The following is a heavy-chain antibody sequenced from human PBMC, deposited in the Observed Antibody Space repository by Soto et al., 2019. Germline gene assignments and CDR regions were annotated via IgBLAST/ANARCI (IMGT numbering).Heavy chain of an antibody. CDR3: ARADCTGAYCYSWPFNYGVDV. CDR1: GFTFNTYG. J-gene: IGHJ6*02. D-gene: IGHD2-15*01. CDR2: IGYDGSNK. V-gene: IGHV3-33*08. Sequence: QVQLVESGGGVVQPGGSLRLSCTTSGFTFNTYGFHWVRQAPGKGLEGVAIIGYDGSNKYYADSVKGRFTISRDNSKNTLYLQMNSLRAEDTALYYCARADCTGAYCYSWPFNYGVDVWGQGTTVTVSS.